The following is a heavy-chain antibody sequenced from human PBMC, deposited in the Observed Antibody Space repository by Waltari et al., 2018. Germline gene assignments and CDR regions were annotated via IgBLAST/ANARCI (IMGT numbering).Heavy chain of an antibody. CDR1: GDTVSSNSAA. D-gene: IGHD2-2*01. CDR3: ARDLRNTITWAYYYGIDV. CDR2: TYYRSKWYN. Sequence: QVQLQQSGPGLVKPSQTLPPSCAIAGDTVSSNSAAWNWIRRSPSRGLEWLGRTYYRSKWYNDYAVSVKSRISIKPDTSKNQFSLQLTSVTPEDTAVYFCARDLRNTITWAYYYGIDVWGQGTTVTVSS. J-gene: IGHJ6*02. V-gene: IGHV6-1*01.